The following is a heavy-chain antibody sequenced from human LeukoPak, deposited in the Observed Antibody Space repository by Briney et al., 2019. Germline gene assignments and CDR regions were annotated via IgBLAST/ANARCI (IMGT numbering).Heavy chain of an antibody. CDR2: IYTSGST. CDR1: GGSISSYY. CDR3: ARDRVSDRFGWFDP. J-gene: IGHJ5*02. Sequence: PSETLSLTCTVSGGSISSYYWSWIRQPPGKGLEWIGRIYTSGSTNYNPSLKSRVTMSVDTSKNQFSLKLSSVTAADTAVYYCARDRVSDRFGWFDPWGQGTLVTVSS. D-gene: IGHD3-3*01. V-gene: IGHV4-4*07.